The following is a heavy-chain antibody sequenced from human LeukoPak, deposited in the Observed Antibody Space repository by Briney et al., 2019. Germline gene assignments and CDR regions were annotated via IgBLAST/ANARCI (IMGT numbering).Heavy chain of an antibody. D-gene: IGHD3-22*01. CDR3: ARRSLRYYYDSSGYYLNWFDP. Sequence: PSETLSLTCTVSGGSISSYYWSWIRQPPGKGLEWIGEINHSGSTNYNPSLKSRVTISVDTSKNQFSLKLSSVTAADTAVYYCARRSLRYYYDSSGYYLNWFDPWGQGTLVTVSS. CDR2: INHSGST. V-gene: IGHV4-34*01. J-gene: IGHJ5*02. CDR1: GGSISSYY.